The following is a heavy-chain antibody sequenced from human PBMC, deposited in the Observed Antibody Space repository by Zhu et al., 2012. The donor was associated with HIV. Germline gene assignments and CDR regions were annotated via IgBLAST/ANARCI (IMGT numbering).Heavy chain of an antibody. D-gene: IGHD2/OR15-2a*01. Sequence: QVQLQESGPGLVKPSEALSLTCSVSGGSMTSSDYYWGWIRQAPGKGLEWIGSIYYSGDTYYNPSLKSRVTASVDTSKNQFSLRLTSVTAADTAVYHCARLDIYRNVLILWGQGTGGHRLC. V-gene: IGHV4-39*07. CDR2: IYYSGDT. CDR1: GGSMTSSDYY. CDR3: ARLDIYRNVLIL. J-gene: IGHJ3*01.